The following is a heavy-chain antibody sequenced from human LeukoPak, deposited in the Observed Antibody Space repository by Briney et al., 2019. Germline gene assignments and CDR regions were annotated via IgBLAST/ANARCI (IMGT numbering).Heavy chain of an antibody. V-gene: IGHV3-21*01. Sequence: GGSLRLSCVASGFTCSSYSMNWVRQAPGKGLEWVSTVSGSSRYIYFADSVRGRFTISRDNAKNSLYLQMSNLRSDDTAVYYXXXXXXNXDXGSDXWGQGTLVTXSS. J-gene: IGHJ4*02. D-gene: IGHD4-17*01. CDR2: VSGSSRYI. CDR3: XXXXXNXDXGSDX. CDR1: GFTCSSYS.